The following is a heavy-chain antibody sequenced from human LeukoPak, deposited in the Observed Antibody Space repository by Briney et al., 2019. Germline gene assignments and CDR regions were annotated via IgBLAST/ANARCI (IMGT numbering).Heavy chain of an antibody. CDR2: IYYSGST. J-gene: IGHJ4*02. D-gene: IGHD3-3*01. Sequence: SQTLSLTCTVSGGSISSGDYYWSWIRQPPGKGLEWIGYIYYSGSTYYNPSLKSRVTISVDTSKNQFSLKLSSVTAADTAVYYCARAPTAPYDSPFDYWGQGTLVTVSS. CDR1: GGSISSGDYY. CDR3: ARAPTAPYDSPFDY. V-gene: IGHV4-30-4*08.